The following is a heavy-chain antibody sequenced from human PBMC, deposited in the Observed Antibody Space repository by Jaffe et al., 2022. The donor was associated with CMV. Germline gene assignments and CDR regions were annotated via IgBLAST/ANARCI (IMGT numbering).Heavy chain of an antibody. V-gene: IGHV2-26*01. CDR2: IFSNDEK. CDR3: ARMFSIYYYMDV. J-gene: IGHJ6*03. Sequence: QVTLKESGPVLVKPTETLTLTCSVSGFSLSNVRMGVSWIRQPPGKALEWLAHIFSNDEKSYSTSLKSRLTISKDTSKSQVVLTMTNVDPVDTATYYCARMFSIYYYMDVWGEGTTVTVSS. CDR1: GFSLSNVRMG.